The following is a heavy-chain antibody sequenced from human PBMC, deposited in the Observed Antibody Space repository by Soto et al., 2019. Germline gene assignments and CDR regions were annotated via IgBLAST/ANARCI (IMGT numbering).Heavy chain of an antibody. J-gene: IGHJ6*02. CDR2: IYYSGST. Sequence: PPETLSLTCTVSGGSISSGGYYWSWIRQHPGKGLEWIGYIYYSGSTYYNPSLKSRVTISVDTSKNQFSLKLSSVTAADTAVYYCAIDCWSYSDYYYVMYFCGQGTTVIASS. D-gene: IGHD1-26*01. CDR1: GGSISSGGYY. CDR3: AIDCWSYSDYYYVMYF. V-gene: IGHV4-31*03.